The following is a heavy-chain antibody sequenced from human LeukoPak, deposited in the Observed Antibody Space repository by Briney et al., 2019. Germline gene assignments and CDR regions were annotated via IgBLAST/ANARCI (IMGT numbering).Heavy chain of an antibody. D-gene: IGHD3-22*01. J-gene: IGHJ4*02. CDR1: GFTFSSYA. CDR2: ISGSGGST. CDR3: AKSYYYDSSGYYGEAFDY. V-gene: IGHV3-23*01. Sequence: PGGSLRLSCAASGFTFSSYAMSWVRQAPGKGLEWVSAISGSGGSTYYADSVKGRFTISRDNSKNTLYLQMNSLRAEDTAVYYCAKSYYYDSSGYYGEAFDYWGQGTLVTVTS.